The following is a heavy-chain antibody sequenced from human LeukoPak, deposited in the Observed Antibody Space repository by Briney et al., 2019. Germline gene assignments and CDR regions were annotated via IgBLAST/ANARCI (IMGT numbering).Heavy chain of an antibody. V-gene: IGHV6-1*01. CDR3: ARGTGWPLFDY. CDR1: GDSVSRNNIA. Sequence: SQTLSLTCAISGDSVSRNNIAWNWIRQSLSRGLEWLGRTYFESYGSKLYNEYAVSVKGRITINPDTSKNQFSLHLNSMTPEDAGVYYCARGTGWPLFDYWGQGTPVTVSS. D-gene: IGHD6-19*01. J-gene: IGHJ4*02. CDR2: TYFESYGSKLYN.